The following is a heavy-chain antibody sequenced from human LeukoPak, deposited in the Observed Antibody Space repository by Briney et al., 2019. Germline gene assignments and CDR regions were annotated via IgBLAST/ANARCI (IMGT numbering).Heavy chain of an antibody. V-gene: IGHV4-59*01. Sequence: SETLSLTCTASGGSISSYYWSWIRQPPGKGLEWIGYIYYSGSTNYNPSLKSRVTISVDTSKNQFSLKLSSVTAADTAVYYCARENDDAFDIWGQGTMVTVSS. CDR3: ARENDDAFDI. CDR2: IYYSGST. CDR1: GGSISSYY. J-gene: IGHJ3*02.